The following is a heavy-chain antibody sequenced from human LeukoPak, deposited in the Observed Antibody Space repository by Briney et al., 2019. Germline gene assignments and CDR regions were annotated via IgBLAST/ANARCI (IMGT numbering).Heavy chain of an antibody. CDR2: ISAYNGNT. V-gene: IGHV1-18*04. Sequence: AASVKVSCKASGYTFTSYYMHWVRQAPGQGLEWMGWISAYNGNTNYAQKLQGRVTMTTDTSTSTAYMELRSLRSDDTAVYYCARDGAYYDILTGYSNYYYYYYMDVWGKGTTVTISS. CDR3: ARDGAYYDILTGYSNYYYYYYMDV. J-gene: IGHJ6*03. D-gene: IGHD3-9*01. CDR1: GYTFTSYY.